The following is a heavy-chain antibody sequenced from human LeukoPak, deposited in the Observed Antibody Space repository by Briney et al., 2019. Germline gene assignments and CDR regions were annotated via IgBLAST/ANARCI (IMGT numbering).Heavy chain of an antibody. CDR1: GYTSTGYY. J-gene: IGHJ4*02. Sequence: ASVKVSCKASGYTSTGYYMHWVRQAPGQGLEWMGWINPNSGDTNYAQKFQGRVTMTRDTSISTAYMELSRLRSDDTAVYYCARADSFTVTPDYWGQGTLVTVSS. D-gene: IGHD4-17*01. CDR2: INPNSGDT. V-gene: IGHV1-2*02. CDR3: ARADSFTVTPDY.